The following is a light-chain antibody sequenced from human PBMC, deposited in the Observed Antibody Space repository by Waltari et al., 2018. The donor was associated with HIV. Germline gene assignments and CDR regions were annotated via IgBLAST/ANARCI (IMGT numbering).Light chain of an antibody. CDR1: KLGDKY. Sequence: SYELTQPPSVSVSPGQTASIACSGDKLGDKYTSWYQQKPGQSPVLVSYQDNKRPSGIPDRFSGSNSGNTATLIISGAQAMDEADYFCQAWDSSAVVFGGGTKLTVL. CDR2: QDN. V-gene: IGLV3-1*01. CDR3: QAWDSSAVV. J-gene: IGLJ2*01.